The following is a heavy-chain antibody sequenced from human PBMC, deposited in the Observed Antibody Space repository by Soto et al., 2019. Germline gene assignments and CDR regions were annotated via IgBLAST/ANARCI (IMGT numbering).Heavy chain of an antibody. D-gene: IGHD6-19*01. CDR2: LYSGGTT. J-gene: IGHJ4*02. CDR3: ARWTAVSGLDY. Sequence: GSLRLSCAASGFTVSSNYMSWVRQAPGKGLEWVSVLYSGGTTNYADSVKGRFSISRDNSKNTLYLQMNSLRADDTAVYYCARWTAVSGLDYWGQGTLVTVSS. V-gene: IGHV3-66*01. CDR1: GFTVSSNY.